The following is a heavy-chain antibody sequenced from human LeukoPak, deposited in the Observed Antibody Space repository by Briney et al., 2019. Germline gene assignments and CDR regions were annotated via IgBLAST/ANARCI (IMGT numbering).Heavy chain of an antibody. J-gene: IGHJ4*02. CDR3: ARAGFDILTGYYDY. Sequence: GGSLRPSCAASGFTFSSYEMNWVRQAPGKGLEWVSYISSSGSTIYYADSVKGRFTISRDNAKNSLYLQMNSLRAEDTAVYYCARAGFDILTGYYDYWGQGTLVTVSS. CDR1: GFTFSSYE. V-gene: IGHV3-48*03. CDR2: ISSSGSTI. D-gene: IGHD3-9*01.